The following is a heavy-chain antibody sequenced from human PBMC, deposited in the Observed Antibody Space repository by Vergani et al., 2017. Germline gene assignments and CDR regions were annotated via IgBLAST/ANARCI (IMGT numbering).Heavy chain of an antibody. CDR2: IYTSGST. V-gene: IGHV4-61*02. J-gene: IGHJ6*02. Sequence: QVQLQESGPGLVKPSQTLSLTCTVSGGSISSGSYYWSWIRQPAGKGLEWIGRIYTSGSTNYNPSLKSRVTISVDTSKNQFSLKLSSVTAADTAVYYCARDSPVAKNYYYGMDVWGQGTTVTVSS. CDR1: GGSISSGSYY. CDR3: ARDSPVAKNYYYGMDV. D-gene: IGHD5-12*01.